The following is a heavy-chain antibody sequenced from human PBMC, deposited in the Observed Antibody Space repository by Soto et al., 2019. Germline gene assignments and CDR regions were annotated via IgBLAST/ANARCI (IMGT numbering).Heavy chain of an antibody. V-gene: IGHV2-5*02. J-gene: IGHJ3*01. D-gene: IGHD2-2*01. CDR3: AHAYGGTSWPNDAFDV. Sequence: QITLKESGPTLVKPTQTLTLTCTFSGFSLSADGGGVGWIRQPPGKALEWLALIFWDVDKGYRPSLKSGLTIPKDTSKNQVVLTMTNMDPVDTATYYCAHAYGGTSWPNDAFDVWGQGTVVTVSS. CDR1: GFSLSADGGG. CDR2: IFWDVDK.